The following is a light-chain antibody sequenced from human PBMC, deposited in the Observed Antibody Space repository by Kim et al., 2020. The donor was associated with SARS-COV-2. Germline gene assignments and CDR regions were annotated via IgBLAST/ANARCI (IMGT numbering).Light chain of an antibody. V-gene: IGLV2-14*03. J-gene: IGLJ2*01. CDR2: DVS. CDR3: SSYTSSSTL. CDR1: SSDVGGYNY. Sequence: PGQSITMSCTGTSSDVGGYNYVSWYQQHPGKAPKLMIYDVSNRPSGVSNRFSGSKSGNTASLTISGLQAEDEADYYCSSYTSSSTLFGGGTQLTVL.